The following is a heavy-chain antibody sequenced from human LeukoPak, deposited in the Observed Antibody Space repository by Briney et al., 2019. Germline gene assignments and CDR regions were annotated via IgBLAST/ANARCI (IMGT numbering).Heavy chain of an antibody. CDR2: INNSGST. V-gene: IGHV4-34*01. D-gene: IGHD3-3*01. Sequence: SRTLSLTCTVYGGSFSGYYSSWIRQPPGKGLEWIGEINNSGSTNYNPSLKSRVTISVDTSKNQFSLKLSSVTAADTAVYYCARWPFWSGHSNWFDPWGQGTLVTVSS. J-gene: IGHJ5*02. CDR3: ARWPFWSGHSNWFDP. CDR1: GGSFSGYY.